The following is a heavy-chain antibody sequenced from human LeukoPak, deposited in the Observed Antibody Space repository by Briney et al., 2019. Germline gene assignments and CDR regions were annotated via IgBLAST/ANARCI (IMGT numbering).Heavy chain of an antibody. J-gene: IGHJ6*02. V-gene: IGHV4-59*01. CDR1: GGSINYYY. Sequence: SETLSLTCSVSGGSINYYYWTWIRQPPGKGLEWIGYIYYSGSTIYNPSLKSRVTILVDMSKSQFSLKLSSVTAADTAVYYCARDLRQEWQPNRYGMDVWGQGTTVTVSS. CDR3: ARDLRQEWQPNRYGMDV. CDR2: IYYSGST. D-gene: IGHD3-3*01.